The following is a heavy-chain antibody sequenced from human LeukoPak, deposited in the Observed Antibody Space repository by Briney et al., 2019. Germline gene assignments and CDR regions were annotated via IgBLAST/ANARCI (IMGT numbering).Heavy chain of an antibody. V-gene: IGHV1-46*01. CDR3: ARVPGTIFFADYYYGMDV. D-gene: IGHD3-3*01. CDR2: INPSGGST. CDR1: GYTFTSYY. Sequence: ASVKVSCKASGYTFTSYYMHWVRQAPGQGLEWMGIINPSGGSTNYAQKLQGRVTMTTDTSTSTAYMELRSLRSDDTAVYYCARVPGTIFFADYYYGMDVWGQGTTVTVSS. J-gene: IGHJ6*02.